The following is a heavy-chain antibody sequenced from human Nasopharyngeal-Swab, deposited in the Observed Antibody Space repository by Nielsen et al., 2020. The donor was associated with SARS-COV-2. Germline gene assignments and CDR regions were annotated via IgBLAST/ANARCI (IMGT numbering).Heavy chain of an antibody. D-gene: IGHD3-16*02. Sequence: EYLNLYCPASGFHYSSYWMRWVRQAPGNGLEWVANIKQDGSEKYYVDAVKGRFTISRDNAKNSLYLQMNSLRAEDTAVYYCARVSYDYVWGSYRHLYFQHWGQGTLVTVSS. CDR2: IKQDGSEK. J-gene: IGHJ1*01. V-gene: IGHV3-7*01. CDR1: GFHYSSYW. CDR3: ARVSYDYVWGSYRHLYFQH.